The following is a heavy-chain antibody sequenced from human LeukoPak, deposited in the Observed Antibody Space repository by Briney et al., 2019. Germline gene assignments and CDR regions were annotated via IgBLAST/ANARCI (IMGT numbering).Heavy chain of an antibody. CDR2: IRNKASGGTT. Sequence: GGSLRLSCTASGFTFGDYAMSWFRQAPGKGLEWVSFIRNKASGGTTEHAASVRGRFTTSRDDSKSIAYLQMNSLKTEDTALYYCTRDRIMTDFWGQGTLVTVSS. CDR3: TRDRIMTDF. V-gene: IGHV3-49*03. J-gene: IGHJ4*02. CDR1: GFTFGDYA. D-gene: IGHD2-15*01.